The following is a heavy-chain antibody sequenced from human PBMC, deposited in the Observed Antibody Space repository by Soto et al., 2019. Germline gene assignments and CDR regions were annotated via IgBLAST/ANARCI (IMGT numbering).Heavy chain of an antibody. CDR1: GGSIISGGYY. D-gene: IGHD3-10*01. J-gene: IGHJ4*02. Sequence: TSETLSLTCTVSGGSIISGGYYWSWIRQHPGKGLEWIGYIYYSGSTYYNPSLKSRVTISVDTSKNQFSLKLSSVTAADTAVYYCARDFNGSGLDYWGQGTLVTVSS. CDR3: ARDFNGSGLDY. V-gene: IGHV4-31*03. CDR2: IYYSGST.